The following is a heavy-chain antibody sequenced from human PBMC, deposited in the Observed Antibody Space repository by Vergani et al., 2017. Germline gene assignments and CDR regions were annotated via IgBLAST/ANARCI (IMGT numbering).Heavy chain of an antibody. J-gene: IGHJ4*02. D-gene: IGHD6-19*01. CDR3: AKDPYSSGCFDY. CDR2: ISGSGGST. V-gene: IGHV3-23*04. Sequence: VQLVESGGGVVQPGRSLRLSCAASGFTFSSYGMHWVRQAPGKGLEWVSAISGSGGSTYYADSVKGRFTISRDNSKNTLYLQMNSLRAEDTAVYYCAKDPYSSGCFDYWGQGTLVTVSS. CDR1: GFTFSSYG.